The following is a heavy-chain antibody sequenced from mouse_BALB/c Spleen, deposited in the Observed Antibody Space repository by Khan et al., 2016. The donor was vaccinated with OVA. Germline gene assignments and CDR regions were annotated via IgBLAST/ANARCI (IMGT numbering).Heavy chain of an antibody. Sequence: VQLVESGPGLVQPSQSLSITCTVSGFSLTSYGVHWVRQSPGKGLEWLGVIWSVGSTDYNAAFISSLNISKDNSKCQAFFKMNSLQANDTAIYYWARNYDYDEGLAYWGQGTLVTVAA. D-gene: IGHD2-4*01. V-gene: IGHV2-2*02. CDR1: GFSLTSYG. CDR3: ARNYDYDEGLAY. CDR2: IWSVGST. J-gene: IGHJ3*01.